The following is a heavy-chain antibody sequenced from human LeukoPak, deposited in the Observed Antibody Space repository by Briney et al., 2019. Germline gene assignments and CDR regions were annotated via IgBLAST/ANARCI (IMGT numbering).Heavy chain of an antibody. CDR3: AKRFCSSTSCNYYYYYGMDV. Sequence: GRSLRVSCSLSAGFTFSSYGMHWVRQGPGKGLEWVALISYDGNSQFYADSVKGRFTISRDNSKNTLYLQMNSLRAEDTAVYYCAKRFCSSTSCNYYYYYGMDVWGQGTTVTVSS. CDR1: AGFTFSSYG. CDR2: ISYDGNSQ. J-gene: IGHJ6*02. D-gene: IGHD2-2*01. V-gene: IGHV3-30*18.